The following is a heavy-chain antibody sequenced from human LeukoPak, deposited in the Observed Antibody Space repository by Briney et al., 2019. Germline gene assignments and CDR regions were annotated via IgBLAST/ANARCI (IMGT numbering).Heavy chain of an antibody. D-gene: IGHD6-19*01. J-gene: IGHJ3*02. Sequence: ASVKVSCKASGYTFTGYYMHWVRQAPGQGLEWMGWINPNSGGTNYAQKFQGRVTMTRDTSISTAYMELSRLRSDDTAVDYCSRDLVAGVDAFDIWGQGTMVTGSS. CDR2: INPNSGGT. CDR1: GYTFTGYY. CDR3: SRDLVAGVDAFDI. V-gene: IGHV1-2*02.